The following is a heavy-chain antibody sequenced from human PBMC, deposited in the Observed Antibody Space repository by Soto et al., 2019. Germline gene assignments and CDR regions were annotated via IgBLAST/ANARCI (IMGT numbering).Heavy chain of an antibody. CDR1: GFDFWKHG. CDR2: INQDGVGT. CDR3: VRDSSFCTGRVCLASPKGGFAI. J-gene: IGHJ3*02. Sequence: EVQLVESGGGRVQPGGSLRLTCAASGFDFWKHGMTWVRQAPGKGLEWVAKINQDGVGTYYVDSRRGRFTITRDNADNSLFLQMTNLRGEDTAVYYCVRDSSFCTGRVCLASPKGGFAIWGQATMVTVSS. V-gene: IGHV3-7*03. D-gene: IGHD2-8*02.